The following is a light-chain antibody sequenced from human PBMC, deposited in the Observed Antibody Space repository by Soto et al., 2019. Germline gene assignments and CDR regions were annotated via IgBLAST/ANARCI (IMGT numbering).Light chain of an antibody. V-gene: IGKV1-5*03. CDR1: QSISSW. J-gene: IGKJ1*01. CDR2: KAS. Sequence: DIQMTQSPSTLSASVEDRVTITCRASQSISSWLAWYQQKPGKAPKLLIYKASSLESGVPSRFSGSGSGTEFTLTISSLQPDDFATYYCQHGTFGQGTKVDI. CDR3: QHGT.